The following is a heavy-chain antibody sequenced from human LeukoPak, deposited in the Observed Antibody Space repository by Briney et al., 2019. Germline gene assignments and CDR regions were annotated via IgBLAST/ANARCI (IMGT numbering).Heavy chain of an antibody. D-gene: IGHD6-19*01. CDR2: MNPNSGNT. CDR3: ARVHSSGWYQYYYYYGMDV. CDR1: GYTFTSYD. J-gene: IGHJ6*02. Sequence: GASVKISCKASGYTFTSYDINWVRQATGQGLEWMGWMNPNSGNTGYAQKFQGRVTMTRNTSISTAYMELSSLRSEDTAVYYCARVHSSGWYQYYYYYGMDVWGQGTTVTVSS. V-gene: IGHV1-8*01.